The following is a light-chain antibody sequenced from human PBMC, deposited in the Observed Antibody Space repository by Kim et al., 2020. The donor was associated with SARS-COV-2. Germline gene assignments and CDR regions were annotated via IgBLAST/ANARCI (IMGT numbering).Light chain of an antibody. V-gene: IGLV1-40*01. CDR1: NSNIGAGYN. CDR2: DSN. Sequence: QRVTISCTGSNSNIGAGYNVHWYQELPGAAPKLLIYDSNKRPSGVPDRFSGSKSGTSASPSITGLQAEDEADYYCQSYDTSLGGYVFGTGTKVTVL. J-gene: IGLJ1*01. CDR3: QSYDTSLGGYV.